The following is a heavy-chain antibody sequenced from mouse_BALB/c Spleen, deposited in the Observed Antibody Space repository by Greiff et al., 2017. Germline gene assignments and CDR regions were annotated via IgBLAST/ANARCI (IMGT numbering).Heavy chain of an antibody. CDR1: GFTFSSYT. J-gene: IGHJ4*01. V-gene: IGHV5-12-2*01. D-gene: IGHD3-1*01. Sequence: VQRVESGGGLVQPGGSLKLSCAASGFTFSSYTMSWVRQTPEKRLEWVAYISNGGGSTYYPDTVKGRFTISRDNAKNTLYLQMSSLKSEDTAMYYCARHSSGYGAMDYWGQGTSVTVSA. CDR2: ISNGGGST. CDR3: ARHSSGYGAMDY.